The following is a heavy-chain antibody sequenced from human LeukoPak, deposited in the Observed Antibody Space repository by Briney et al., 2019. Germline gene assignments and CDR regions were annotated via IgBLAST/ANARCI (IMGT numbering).Heavy chain of an antibody. CDR1: GGSISSGGYY. CDR3: AREGTSLALADY. V-gene: IGHV4-30-2*01. Sequence: SETLSLTCTVSGGSISSGGYYWSWIRQPPGKGLEWIGYIYHSGSTYYNPSLKSRVTISVDRSKNQFSLKLSSETAADTAVYYCAREGTSLALADYWGQGTLVTVSS. CDR2: IYHSGST. J-gene: IGHJ4*02. D-gene: IGHD1-14*01.